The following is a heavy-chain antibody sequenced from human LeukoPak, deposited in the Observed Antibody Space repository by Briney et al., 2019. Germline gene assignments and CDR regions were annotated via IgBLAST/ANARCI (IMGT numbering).Heavy chain of an antibody. Sequence: SETLSLTCAVYGGSFSGDFWSWLRQSPGKGLEWIGEIKHDGSTTYYSPSLKSRVTISVDTSKNQFSLKLSSVTAADTAVYYCARLGYYGSGSQLGFDPWGQGTLVTVSS. J-gene: IGHJ5*02. CDR2: IKHDGST. CDR1: GGSFSGDF. V-gene: IGHV4-34*01. D-gene: IGHD3-10*01. CDR3: ARLGYYGSGSQLGFDP.